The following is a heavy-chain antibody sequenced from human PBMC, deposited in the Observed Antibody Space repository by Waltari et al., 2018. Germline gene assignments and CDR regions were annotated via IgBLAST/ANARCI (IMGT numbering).Heavy chain of an antibody. CDR3: ARVVYSSGQIDY. Sequence: SGKASGGTFSSYTISWVRQAPGQGLEWMGRIIPILGIANYAQKFQGRVTITADKSTSTAYMELSSLRSEDTAVYYCARVVYSSGQIDYWGQGTLVTVSS. CDR2: IIPILGIA. CDR1: GGTFSSYT. V-gene: IGHV1-69*02. D-gene: IGHD6-19*01. J-gene: IGHJ4*02.